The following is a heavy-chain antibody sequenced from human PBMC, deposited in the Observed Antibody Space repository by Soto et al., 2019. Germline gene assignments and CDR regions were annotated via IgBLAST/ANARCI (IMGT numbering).Heavy chain of an antibody. CDR1: GGSISSSSYY. Sequence: QLQLQESGPGLVKPSETLSLTCTVSGGSISSSSYYWGWIRQPPGKGLEWIGSIYYSGSTYYNPSLKSRVTISVDTSKNQFSLKLSSVTAADTAVYYCARSIVATISWFDPWGQGTLVTVSS. D-gene: IGHD5-12*01. CDR3: ARSIVATISWFDP. V-gene: IGHV4-39*01. CDR2: IYYSGST. J-gene: IGHJ5*02.